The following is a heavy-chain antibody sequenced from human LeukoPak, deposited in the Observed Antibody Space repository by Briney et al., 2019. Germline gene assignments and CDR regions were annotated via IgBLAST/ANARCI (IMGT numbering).Heavy chain of an antibody. CDR1: GGSMSSSSYY. CDR3: ARRQTPDC. D-gene: IGHD2-15*01. V-gene: IGHV4-39*01. Sequence: SETLSLTCTVSGGSMSSSSYYWGWIRQPPGKGLEWIGSISYSGNTYYNPSLKSRVTISVDTSKNQFSLKLSSVTAADTAAYYCARRQTPDCWGQGTLVTVSS. CDR2: ISYSGNT. J-gene: IGHJ4*02.